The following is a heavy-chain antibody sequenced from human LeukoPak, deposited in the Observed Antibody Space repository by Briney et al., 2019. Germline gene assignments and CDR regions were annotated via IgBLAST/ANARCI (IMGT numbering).Heavy chain of an antibody. D-gene: IGHD6-13*01. CDR1: GYTFTSYY. CDR2: INPSGGST. Sequence: GASVKVSCKASGYTFTSYYMHWVRQAPGQGLEWMGIINPSGGSTSYAQKFQGRVTMTRDMSTSTVYMELSSLRSEDTAVYYCAREWGSSSWYGGWFDPWGQGTLVTVSS. CDR3: AREWGSSSWYGGWFDP. V-gene: IGHV1-46*01. J-gene: IGHJ5*02.